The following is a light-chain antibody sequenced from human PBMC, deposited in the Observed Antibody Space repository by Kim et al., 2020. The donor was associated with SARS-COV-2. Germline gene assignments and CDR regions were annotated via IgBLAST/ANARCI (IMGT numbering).Light chain of an antibody. Sequence: DIQMTQSPSTLSASVGERVTIPCRASQRISTWLAWYQQKPGKAPKLLIYKASSLESGVPSRFSGSGSGTEFTLTVSSLQPDDFATYHCQQYNSYPWTFGQGTKVDIK. CDR3: QQYNSYPWT. V-gene: IGKV1-5*03. CDR1: QRISTW. J-gene: IGKJ1*01. CDR2: KAS.